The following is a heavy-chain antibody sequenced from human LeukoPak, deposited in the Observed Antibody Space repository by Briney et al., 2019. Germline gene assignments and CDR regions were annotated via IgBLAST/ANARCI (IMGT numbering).Heavy chain of an antibody. CDR3: ARAGAVVDNWFDP. Sequence: ASVKVSCKVSGYTLTELSMHWVRQAPGKGLEWMGGFVPEDGETIYAQKFQDRVTMTTDTSTTTAYMELRSLRSDDTAVYYCARAGAVVDNWFDPWGQGTLVTVSS. V-gene: IGHV1-24*01. J-gene: IGHJ5*02. CDR1: GYTLTELS. D-gene: IGHD2-15*01. CDR2: FVPEDGET.